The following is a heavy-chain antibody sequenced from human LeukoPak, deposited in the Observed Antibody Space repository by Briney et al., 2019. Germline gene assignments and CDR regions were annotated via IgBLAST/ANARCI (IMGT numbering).Heavy chain of an antibody. D-gene: IGHD6-13*01. J-gene: IGHJ6*02. CDR3: AKATSSSWPSYYYGMDV. CDR2: ISAYNGNT. CDR1: GYTFTSYG. Sequence: GASVKVSCKASGYTFTSYGISWVRQAPGQGLEWMGWISAYNGNTNYAQKLQGRVTMTTDTSTSTAYMELSSLRVDDTAVYYCAKATSSSWPSYYYGMDVWGQGTTVTVSS. V-gene: IGHV1-18*01.